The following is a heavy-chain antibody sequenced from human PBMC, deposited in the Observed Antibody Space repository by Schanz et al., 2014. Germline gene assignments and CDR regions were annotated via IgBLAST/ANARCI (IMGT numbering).Heavy chain of an antibody. CDR3: ARGPSTGAFDI. Sequence: QVQLVQSGAEVKKPGASVKLSCKASNYIFTKYYIHCVRQAPGQGLEWMGLINPYDDTIDYAQKFRGRVTMTRDTSTSTVYMELSSLRSEDTAVYFCARGPSTGAFDIWGQGTIVTVSS. CDR2: INPYDDTI. J-gene: IGHJ3*02. V-gene: IGHV1-46*03. CDR1: NYIFTKYY.